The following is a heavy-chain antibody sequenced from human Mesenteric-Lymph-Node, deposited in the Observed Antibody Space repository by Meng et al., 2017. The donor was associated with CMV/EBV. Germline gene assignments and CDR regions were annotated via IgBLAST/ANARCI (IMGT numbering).Heavy chain of an antibody. CDR3: ALIRGISSSRYMNNYYYYGMDV. V-gene: IGHV4-39*07. D-gene: IGHD6-13*01. Sequence: SETLSLTCSVSGDSISISSFYWGWIRQPPGKGLEWIGSILYSGNTHYNPSLKSRVTMSVDTFRNQISLNLNSVTAADTAVYYCALIRGISSSRYMNNYYYYGMDVWGQGTTVTVSS. CDR2: ILYSGNT. J-gene: IGHJ6*02. CDR1: GDSISISSFY.